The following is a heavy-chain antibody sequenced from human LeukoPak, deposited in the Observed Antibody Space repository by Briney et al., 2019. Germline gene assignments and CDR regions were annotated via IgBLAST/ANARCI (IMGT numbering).Heavy chain of an antibody. Sequence: PGGSLRLSCAASGFTFSSYSMNWVRQAPGKGLEWVSSISSSSSYIYYADSVKGRFTISRDNAKNSLYLQMNSLRAKDTAVYYCARADYDILTGYQPYFDYWGQGTLVTVSS. CDR2: ISSSSSYI. CDR1: GFTFSSYS. D-gene: IGHD3-9*01. V-gene: IGHV3-21*01. CDR3: ARADYDILTGYQPYFDY. J-gene: IGHJ4*02.